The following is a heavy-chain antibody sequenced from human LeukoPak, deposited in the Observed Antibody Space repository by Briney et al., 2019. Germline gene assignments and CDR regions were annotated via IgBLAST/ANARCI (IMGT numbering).Heavy chain of an antibody. V-gene: IGHV1-18*01. D-gene: IGHD6-13*01. CDR3: ARAYSSSWYYYYYGMDV. CDR1: GYTFTSYG. CDR2: ISAYNGNT. Sequence: ASVKVSCKASGYTFTSYGISWVRQAPGQGLEWMGWISAYNGNTNYAQKLQGRVTMTTDTSTSTAYMELRSLRSDDTAVYYCARAYSSSWYYYYYGMDVWGQGTTVTVSS. J-gene: IGHJ6*02.